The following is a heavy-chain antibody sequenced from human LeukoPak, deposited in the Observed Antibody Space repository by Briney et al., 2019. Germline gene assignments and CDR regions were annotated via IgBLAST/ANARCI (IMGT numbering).Heavy chain of an antibody. D-gene: IGHD1-14*01. CDR3: ARGHRTSSAYHRNAMDV. CDR1: GGSISSGSYW. V-gene: IGHV4-31*03. Sequence: PSETLSLTCTVSGGSISSGSYWWSWIRQHPERGLQWIGYHYYSGNTYYNPSLKSRVSISVDTSKNQLSLTLTSVTAAGTAVYYCARGHRTSSAYHRNAMDVWGQGTTVTVSS. J-gene: IGHJ6*02. CDR2: HYYSGNT.